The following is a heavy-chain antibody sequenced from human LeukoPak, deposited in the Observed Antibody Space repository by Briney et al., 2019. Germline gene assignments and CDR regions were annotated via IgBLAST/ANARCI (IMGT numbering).Heavy chain of an antibody. Sequence: SQTLSLTCTVSGGSISSGSYYWSWIRQPAGKGLEWIGRVYTDGSTNYNPSLKSRVTISVDTSKNQFSLKLSSVTAADTAVYYCARVRYCSGGSCFVDDAFDIWGQGTMVTVSS. CDR1: GGSISSGSYY. D-gene: IGHD2-15*01. CDR2: VYTDGST. CDR3: ARVRYCSGGSCFVDDAFDI. J-gene: IGHJ3*02. V-gene: IGHV4-61*02.